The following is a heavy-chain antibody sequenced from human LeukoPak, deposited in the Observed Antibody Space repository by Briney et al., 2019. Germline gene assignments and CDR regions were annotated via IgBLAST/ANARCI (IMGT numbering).Heavy chain of an antibody. CDR3: ATDMYYDFWSGYYSDAFDI. V-gene: IGHV1-8*01. Sequence: ASVKVSCKASGYTFTSYDINWLRQATGQGLEWMGWMNPNSGNTGYAQKFQGRVTMTRNTSISTAYMELSSLRSEDTAVYYCATDMYYDFWSGYYSDAFDIWGQGTMVTVSS. D-gene: IGHD3-3*01. J-gene: IGHJ3*02. CDR1: GYTFTSYD. CDR2: MNPNSGNT.